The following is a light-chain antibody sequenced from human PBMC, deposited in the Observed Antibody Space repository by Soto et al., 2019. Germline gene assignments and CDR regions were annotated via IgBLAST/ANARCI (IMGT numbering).Light chain of an antibody. V-gene: IGKV1-9*01. CDR1: QGISSS. J-gene: IGKJ5*01. Sequence: DIQLTQSPSFLSASVGDRVTITCRASQGISSSLGWYQQKPGKAPKLLIFAAFTLQSGVPSRFSGSGYGTVFTLTIDSLQPEDFATSYCQQLNSYPITFGQGTRLEIK. CDR2: AAF. CDR3: QQLNSYPIT.